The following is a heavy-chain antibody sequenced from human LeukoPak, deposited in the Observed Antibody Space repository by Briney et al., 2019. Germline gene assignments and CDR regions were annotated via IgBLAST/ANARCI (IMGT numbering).Heavy chain of an antibody. CDR2: INEDGSST. D-gene: IGHD3-10*01. V-gene: IGHV3-74*01. CDR3: TRDTFGARDS. Sequence: GGSLRLSCAASGYTFSTYWMHWVRQGPGKGLVRVSRINEDGSSTSYAESVRGRFTISRDNATNTLYLQMNSLRAEDTAVYYCTRDTFGARDSWGQGTLVTVSS. J-gene: IGHJ4*02. CDR1: GYTFSTYW.